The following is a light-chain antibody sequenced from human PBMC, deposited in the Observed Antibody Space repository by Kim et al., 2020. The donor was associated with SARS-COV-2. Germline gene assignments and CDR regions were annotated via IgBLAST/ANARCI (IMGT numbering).Light chain of an antibody. J-gene: IGKJ5*01. CDR3: QHSFSTPVT. CDR1: QRISSY. V-gene: IGKV1-39*01. CDR2: KAY. Sequence: ASVGDRGTITCRASQRISSYLNWYQQKPGEAPKLMIYKAYSLQSGVPSRFSGSGSGTDFTLTISSLQPEDFATYYCQHSFSTPVTFGQGTRLEIK.